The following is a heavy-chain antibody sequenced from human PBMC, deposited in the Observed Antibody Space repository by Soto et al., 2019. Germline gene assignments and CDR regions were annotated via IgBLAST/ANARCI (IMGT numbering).Heavy chain of an antibody. CDR3: ASGQQVILRYYYGLDV. J-gene: IGHJ6*02. D-gene: IGHD6-13*01. CDR2: IYYDDGST. V-gene: IGHV3-53*02. CDR1: GFTVSTNY. Sequence: EVQLVETGGGMIQPGGSLRLSCAVSGFTVSTNYMSWVRQAPGKGLEWVSVIYYDDGSTYYADSVKGRFSISRDSSRNTLYLQMTSLRAEDTAVYYCASGQQVILRYYYGLDVCGQGTKVTVSS.